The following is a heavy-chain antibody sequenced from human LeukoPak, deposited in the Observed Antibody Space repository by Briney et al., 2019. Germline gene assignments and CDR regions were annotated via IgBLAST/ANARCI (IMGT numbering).Heavy chain of an antibody. Sequence: ASVKVSCKASGYTFTSYGISWVRQAPGQGLEWMGWISAYNGNTNYAQKLRGRVTMTTDTSTSTAYMELRSLRSDDTAVYYCARAGGYYYDSSGYTLPDAFDIWGQGTMVTVSS. V-gene: IGHV1-18*01. D-gene: IGHD3-22*01. CDR3: ARAGGYYYDSSGYTLPDAFDI. J-gene: IGHJ3*02. CDR1: GYTFTSYG. CDR2: ISAYNGNT.